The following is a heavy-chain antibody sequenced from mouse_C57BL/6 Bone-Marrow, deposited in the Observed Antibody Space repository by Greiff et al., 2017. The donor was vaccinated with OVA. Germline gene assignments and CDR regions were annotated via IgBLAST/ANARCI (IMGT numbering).Heavy chain of an antibody. D-gene: IGHD2-4*01. V-gene: IGHV5-6*03. CDR2: ISSGGSYT. Sequence: EVKLQESGGGLVQPGGSLKLSCAASGFTFSSYGMSWVRQTPDKRLEWVATISSGGSYTYYPDSVKGRFTISRDNAKNTLYLQMSSLKSEDTAMYYCARPRPYDYAWFAYWGQGTLVTVSA. CDR3: ARPRPYDYAWFAY. J-gene: IGHJ3*01. CDR1: GFTFSSYG.